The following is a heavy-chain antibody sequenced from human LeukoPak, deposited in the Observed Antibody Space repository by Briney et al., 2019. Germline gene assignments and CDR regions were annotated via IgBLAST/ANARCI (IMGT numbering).Heavy chain of an antibody. V-gene: IGHV1-2*02. J-gene: IGHJ4*02. Sequence: ASVKVSCKASGYTFTGYYMHRVRQAPGQGLEWMGWMNPKSGGTNYAQKFQGRVTMTRDTSISTAYMELSRLRSDDTAVYYCARATTPYSSSSAFDSWGQGTLVTVSS. CDR1: GYTFTGYY. D-gene: IGHD6-6*01. CDR2: MNPKSGGT. CDR3: ARATTPYSSSSAFDS.